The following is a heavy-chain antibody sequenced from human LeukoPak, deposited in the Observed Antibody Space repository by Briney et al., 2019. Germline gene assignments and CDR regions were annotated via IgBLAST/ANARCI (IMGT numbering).Heavy chain of an antibody. D-gene: IGHD5-18*01. V-gene: IGHV3-23*01. Sequence: GGSLRLSCAASGFTFSSYAMSWVRQAPGKGLEWVSSVSGSGGSTCYADSVRGRFTISRDNSKNTLNLQMNSLRAEDTAVYYCAKESSLQLWLASAEYWGQGTLVTVSS. CDR1: GFTFSSYA. CDR2: VSGSGGST. CDR3: AKESSLQLWLASAEY. J-gene: IGHJ4*02.